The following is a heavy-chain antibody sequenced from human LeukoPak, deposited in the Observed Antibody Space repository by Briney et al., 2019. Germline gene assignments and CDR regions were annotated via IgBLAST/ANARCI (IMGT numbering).Heavy chain of an antibody. D-gene: IGHD3-22*01. CDR1: GGAISSSTYY. J-gene: IGHJ4*02. CDR3: ARPSGYYKHLDY. Sequence: PSETLSLTCTVSGGAISSSTYYWGWIRQPPGKGLEWIGEIYHSGSTNYNPSLKSRVTISVDKSKNQFSLRLSSVTAADTAVYYCARPSGYYKHLDYWGQGSLVTVSS. CDR2: IYHSGST. V-gene: IGHV4-39*07.